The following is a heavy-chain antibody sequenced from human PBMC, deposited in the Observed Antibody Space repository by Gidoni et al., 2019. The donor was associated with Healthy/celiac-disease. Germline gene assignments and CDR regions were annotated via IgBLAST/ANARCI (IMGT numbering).Heavy chain of an antibody. CDR1: GFTFSSYG. V-gene: IGHV3-30*18. CDR3: AKVACSGGSCFDP. J-gene: IGHJ5*02. CDR2: ISYDGSNK. Sequence: VQLVESGGGVVQPGRSLRLSCAASGFTFSSYGMHWVRQAPGKGLEWVAVISYDGSNKYYADSVKGRFTISRDNSKNTLYLQMNSLRAEDTAVYYCAKVACSGGSCFDPWGQGTLVTVSS. D-gene: IGHD2-15*01.